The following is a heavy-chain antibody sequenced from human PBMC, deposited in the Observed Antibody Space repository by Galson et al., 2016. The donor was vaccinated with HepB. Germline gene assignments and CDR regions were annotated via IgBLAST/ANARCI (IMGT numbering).Heavy chain of an antibody. D-gene: IGHD6-19*01. CDR3: AKRITSVWQWLAAFDF. CDR1: GFTFSSFS. V-gene: IGHV3-23*01. CDR2: ITGNGGSL. J-gene: IGHJ4*02. Sequence: SLRLSCAASGFTFSSFSMVWVRQAPGKGLEWVAFITGNGGSLFYADSVQGRFTISRDNLENTVCLQMNNLRAEDTAVYYCAKRITSVWQWLAAFDFWGQGTRVTVSS.